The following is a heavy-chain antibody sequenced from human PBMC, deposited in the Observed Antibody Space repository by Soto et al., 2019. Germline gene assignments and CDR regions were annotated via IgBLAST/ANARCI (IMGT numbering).Heavy chain of an antibody. V-gene: IGHV2-26*01. CDR1: GFSLGNGRMG. J-gene: IGHJ6*04. CDR2: FFSDAER. Sequence: QVTLKESGPALVKPTETLTLTCTVSGFSLGNGRMGVSWIRQPPGKPLEWLAHFFSDAERPYSTSLQSRLTMSMDTSRSQVVLIMTNLDPVDTATYYIARMDGASNYYAMDVWGKGTTVTVSS. D-gene: IGHD4-17*01. CDR3: ARMDGASNYYAMDV.